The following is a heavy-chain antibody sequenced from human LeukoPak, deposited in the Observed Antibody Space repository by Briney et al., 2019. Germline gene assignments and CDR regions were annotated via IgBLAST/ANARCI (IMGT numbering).Heavy chain of an antibody. D-gene: IGHD3-3*01. CDR1: GYSFTSYW. V-gene: IGHV5-51*01. CDR2: IYPGDSDT. J-gene: IGHJ4*02. Sequence: GESLKISCKGSGYSFTSYWIGWVRQMPGKCLEWRGIIYPGDSDTRYSPSFQGQVTISADKSISTAYLQWSSLKASDTAMYYCARHNTSRFLGAIDYWGQGTLVTVSS. CDR3: ARHNTSRFLGAIDY.